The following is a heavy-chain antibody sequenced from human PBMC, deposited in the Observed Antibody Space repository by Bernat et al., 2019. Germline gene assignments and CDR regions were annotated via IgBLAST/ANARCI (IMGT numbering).Heavy chain of an antibody. CDR1: GFTFSSYA. V-gene: IGHV3-23*01. D-gene: IGHD6-13*01. J-gene: IGHJ6*02. CDR2: ISGSGGST. Sequence: EVQLLESGGGLVQPGGSRRLSCAASGFTFSSYAMSWVRQAPGKGLEWVSAISGSGGSTYYADSVKGRFTISRDNSKNTLYLQMNSLRAEDTAVYYCAKVGYSLESPGGMDVWGQGTTVTVSS. CDR3: AKVGYSLESPGGMDV.